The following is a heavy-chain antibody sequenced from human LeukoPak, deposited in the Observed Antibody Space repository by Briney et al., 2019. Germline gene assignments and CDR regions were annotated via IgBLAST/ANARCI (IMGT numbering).Heavy chain of an antibody. CDR1: GFTFNTYN. CDR3: VAYKFLLSWSAFDF. J-gene: IGHJ3*01. CDR2: ISSGSNTI. V-gene: IGHV3-48*04. D-gene: IGHD6-13*01. Sequence: GGSLRLSCATSGFTFNTYNMNWVRQAPGKGLEWVSHISSGSNTIYYADSVKGRFTISRDIVKNSVSLHMNRLSVEDTAVYYCVAYKFLLSWSAFDFWGRGTMVTVSS.